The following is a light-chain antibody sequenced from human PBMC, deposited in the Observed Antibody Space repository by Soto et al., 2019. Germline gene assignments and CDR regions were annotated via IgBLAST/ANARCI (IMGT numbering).Light chain of an antibody. CDR1: SSNIGTFY. J-gene: IGLJ1*01. Sequence: QSVLTQPPSASSTPGQTVTISCSGSSSNIGTFYVYWYQHVPGTAPKLLIYIDNQRPSGIPDRFSGSKSGTSASLAISGLRSEDEADYYCAAWDNSLNAYVFGTGTKLTVL. CDR2: IDN. V-gene: IGLV1-47*02. CDR3: AAWDNSLNAYV.